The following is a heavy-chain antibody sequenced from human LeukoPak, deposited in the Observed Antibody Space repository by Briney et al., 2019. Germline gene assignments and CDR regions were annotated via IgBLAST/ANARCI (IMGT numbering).Heavy chain of an antibody. J-gene: IGHJ4*02. CDR1: GFTFGDYA. Sequence: GGSLRLSCAASGFTFGDYAMHWVRQAPGKGLEWVSGISWNSGSIGYADSVKGRFTISRDNAKNSLYLQMNSLRAEDTALYYCAKGRDGYNPKYYFDYWGQGTLVTVSS. V-gene: IGHV3-9*01. CDR2: ISWNSGSI. D-gene: IGHD5-24*01. CDR3: AKGRDGYNPKYYFDY.